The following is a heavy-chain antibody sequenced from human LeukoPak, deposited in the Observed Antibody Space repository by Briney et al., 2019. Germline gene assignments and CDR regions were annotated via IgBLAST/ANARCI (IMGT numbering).Heavy chain of an antibody. CDR2: INWSGGST. Sequence: GGSLRLSRAASGFTFDDYGMSWVRQAPGKGLEWVSDINWSGGSTRYADSVKGRFTISRDNTKNSLYLQMNSLRAEDTALYYCARDLRCSSTSCSSIWGQGTLVTVSS. D-gene: IGHD2-2*01. J-gene: IGHJ4*02. V-gene: IGHV3-20*04. CDR3: ARDLRCSSTSCSSI. CDR1: GFTFDDYG.